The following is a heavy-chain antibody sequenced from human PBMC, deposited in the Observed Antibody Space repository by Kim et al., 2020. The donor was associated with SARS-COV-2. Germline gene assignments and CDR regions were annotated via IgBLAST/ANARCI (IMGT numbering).Heavy chain of an antibody. CDR3: VRHAHDYYDSSAYYYFGAFDI. V-gene: IGHV4-39*01. J-gene: IGHJ3*02. CDR1: GGSISSSSYY. CDR2: IYYSGST. Sequence: SETLSLTCTVSGGSISSSSYYWGWIRQPPGKGLEWIGSIYYSGSTYYNPSLKSRVTISVDTSKNQFSLKLSSVTAADTAVYYCVRHAHDYYDSSAYYYFGAFDIWGQGTMVTVSS. D-gene: IGHD3-22*01.